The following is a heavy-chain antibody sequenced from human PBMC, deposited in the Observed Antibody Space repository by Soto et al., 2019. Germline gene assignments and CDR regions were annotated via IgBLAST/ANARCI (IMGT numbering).Heavy chain of an antibody. V-gene: IGHV4-59*01. CDR2: IYYSGST. CDR1: GGSISSYY. J-gene: IGHJ6*02. Sequence: SETLSLTCTVSGGSISSYYWSWIRQPPGKGLEWIGYIYYSGSTNYNPSLKSRVTISVDPSKNQFSLKLSAVTAADTAVYSGGRNPLCFGEDYYYGMDVWGQGTTVTVS. D-gene: IGHD3-10*01. CDR3: GRNPLCFGEDYYYGMDV.